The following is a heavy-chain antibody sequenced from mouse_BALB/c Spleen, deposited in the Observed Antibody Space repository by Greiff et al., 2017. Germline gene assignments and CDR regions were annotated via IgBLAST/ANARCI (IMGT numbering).Heavy chain of an antibody. V-gene: IGHV3-2*02. CDR2: ISYSGST. J-gene: IGHJ4*01. Sequence: EVQLVESGPGLVKPSQSLSLTCTVTGYSITSDYAWNWIRQFPGNKLEWMGYISYSGSTSYNPSLKSRISITRDTSKNQFFLQLNSVTTEDTATYYCARSGENYGYYYAMDYWGQGTSVTVSS. CDR1: GYSITSDYA. D-gene: IGHD1-2*01. CDR3: ARSGENYGYYYAMDY.